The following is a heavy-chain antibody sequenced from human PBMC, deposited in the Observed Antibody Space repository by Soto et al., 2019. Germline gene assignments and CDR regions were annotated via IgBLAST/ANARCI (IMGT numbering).Heavy chain of an antibody. CDR2: INPSGGST. D-gene: IGHD3-3*01. J-gene: IGHJ3*02. CDR1: GYTFTSYY. CDR3: ASLSLWSGDAFDI. Sequence: ASVKVSCKASGYTFTSYYMHWVRQAPGQGLEWMGIINPSGGSTSYAQKYQGRVTMTRDTSTSTVYMELSSLRSEDTAVYYCASLSLWSGDAFDIWGQGTMVTVSS. V-gene: IGHV1-46*03.